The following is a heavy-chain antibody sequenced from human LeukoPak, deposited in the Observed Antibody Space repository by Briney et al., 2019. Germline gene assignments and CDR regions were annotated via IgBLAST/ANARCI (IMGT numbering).Heavy chain of an antibody. Sequence: SETLSLTCTVSNGSMTSDSYYWAWVRQPPGKGLEWIGTIFYSGKTYYSASLKSRVTVSLDTSKKNFSLRLSSVAAADTAVYYCARLWIVATWFDAWGQGALVTVSS. CDR1: NGSMTSDSYY. CDR2: IFYSGKT. V-gene: IGHV4-39*02. J-gene: IGHJ5*02. CDR3: ARLWIVATWFDA. D-gene: IGHD2-2*03.